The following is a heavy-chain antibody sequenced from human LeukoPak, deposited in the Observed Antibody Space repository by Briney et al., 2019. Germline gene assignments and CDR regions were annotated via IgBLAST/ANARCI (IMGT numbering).Heavy chain of an antibody. D-gene: IGHD6-19*01. V-gene: IGHV3-74*01. Sequence: GGSLRLSCAASGFTFSSYWMHWVRQAPGKGLVWVSRINSDGSSTSYADSVKGRFTISRDNSKNTLYLQMNSLRAEDTAVYYCARLRGSSGWYYFDSWGQGTLVTVSS. CDR2: INSDGSST. CDR1: GFTFSSYW. CDR3: ARLRGSSGWYYFDS. J-gene: IGHJ4*02.